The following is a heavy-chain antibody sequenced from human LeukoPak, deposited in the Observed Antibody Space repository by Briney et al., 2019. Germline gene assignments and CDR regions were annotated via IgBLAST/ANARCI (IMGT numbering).Heavy chain of an antibody. CDR3: ARDEYDILTDYDY. D-gene: IGHD3-9*01. CDR1: GFTFSNYS. Sequence: KPGGSLRLSCAASGFTFSNYSMNWVRQAPGKGLEWVSSIGTTGSYIFYADSVKGRFTISRDNAKNTLYPQMNSLRAEDTAVYYCARDEYDILTDYDYWGQGILVTVSS. CDR2: IGTTGSYI. J-gene: IGHJ4*02. V-gene: IGHV3-21*01.